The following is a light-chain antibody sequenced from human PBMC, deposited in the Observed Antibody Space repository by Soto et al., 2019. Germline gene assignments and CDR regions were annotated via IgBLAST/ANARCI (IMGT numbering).Light chain of an antibody. CDR1: SSDVGGYNY. J-gene: IGLJ1*01. CDR3: SSYTSSNTYV. Sequence: QSALTQPASVSGSPGQSITISCTGTSSDVGGYNYVSWYQQHPGKAPKLMIHDVSNRPSGFSDRFSGSKSGNTASLTISGLQAEDEADYFCSSYTSSNTYVFGPGTKVTVL. V-gene: IGLV2-14*01. CDR2: DVS.